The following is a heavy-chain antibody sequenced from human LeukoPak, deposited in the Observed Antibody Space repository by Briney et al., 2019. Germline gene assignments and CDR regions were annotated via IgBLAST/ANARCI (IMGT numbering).Heavy chain of an antibody. D-gene: IGHD6-13*01. J-gene: IGHJ5*02. V-gene: IGHV5-51*03. Sequence: TSGESLKISCKGSGYSFTSYWIGWVRQMPGKGLEWMGIIYPGDSDTRYSPSFQGQVTISADKSISTAYLQWSSLKASDTAMYYCARLPGSSSWLGWFDPWGQGTLVTVS. CDR1: GYSFTSYW. CDR3: ARLPGSSSWLGWFDP. CDR2: IYPGDSDT.